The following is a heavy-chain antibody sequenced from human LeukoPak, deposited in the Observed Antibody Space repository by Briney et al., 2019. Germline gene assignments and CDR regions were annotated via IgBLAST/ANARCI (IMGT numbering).Heavy chain of an antibody. Sequence: SETLSFTCTVSGGSISSGDYYWSWIRQPPGKGLEWIGYIYYSGSTYYNPSLKSRVTISVDTSKNQFSLKLSSVTAGDTAVYYCARGPGSGSYYKVGFDYWGQGTLVTVSS. D-gene: IGHD3-10*01. CDR3: ARGPGSGSYYKVGFDY. CDR1: GGSISSGDYY. V-gene: IGHV4-30-4*08. CDR2: IYYSGST. J-gene: IGHJ4*02.